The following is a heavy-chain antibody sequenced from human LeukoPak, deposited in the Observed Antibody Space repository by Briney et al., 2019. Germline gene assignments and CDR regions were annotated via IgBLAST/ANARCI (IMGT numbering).Heavy chain of an antibody. V-gene: IGHV1-18*01. Sequence: ASVKVSCXASGYTFTSYGISWVRQAPGQGLEWMGWISAYNGNTNYAQKLQDRVNMTTDTSTSTAYWELRRLRSDDRALYYCARGRFLEWLFQSSNAFEIWGQGTMVTVSS. J-gene: IGHJ3*02. CDR2: ISAYNGNT. CDR3: ARGRFLEWLFQSSNAFEI. CDR1: GYTFTSYG. D-gene: IGHD3-3*01.